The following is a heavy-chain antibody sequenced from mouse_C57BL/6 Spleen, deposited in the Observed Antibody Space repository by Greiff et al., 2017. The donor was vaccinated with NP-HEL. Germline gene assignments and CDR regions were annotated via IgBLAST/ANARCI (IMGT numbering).Heavy chain of an antibody. CDR3: ARGGGYYMFAY. CDR1: GYSITSGYY. V-gene: IGHV3-6*01. D-gene: IGHD2-3*01. J-gene: IGHJ3*01. CDR2: ISYDGSN. Sequence: EVQRVESGPGLVKPSQSLSLTCSVTGYSITSGYYWNWIRQFPGNKLEWMGYISYDGSNNYNPSLKNRISITRDTSKNQFFLKLNSVTTEDTATYYCARGGGYYMFAYWGQGTLVTVSA.